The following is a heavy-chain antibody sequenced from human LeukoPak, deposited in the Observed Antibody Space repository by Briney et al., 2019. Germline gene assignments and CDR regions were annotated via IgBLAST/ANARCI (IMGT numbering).Heavy chain of an antibody. Sequence: GGSLRLSCAASGFTVSSNYMSWGRQAPGKGLEWVSVIYSGGSTYYADSVKGRFTISRDNSKNTLYLQMNSLRAEDTAVYYCARAGPAAGIDYWGQGTLVTVSS. J-gene: IGHJ4*02. D-gene: IGHD6-13*01. CDR3: ARAGPAAGIDY. V-gene: IGHV3-53*01. CDR2: IYSGGST. CDR1: GFTVSSNY.